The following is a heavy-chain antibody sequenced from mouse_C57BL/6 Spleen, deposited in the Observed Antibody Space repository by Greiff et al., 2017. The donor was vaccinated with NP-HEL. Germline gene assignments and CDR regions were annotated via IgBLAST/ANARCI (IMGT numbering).Heavy chain of an antibody. Sequence: QVQLQQSGPELVKPGASVKISCKASGYAFSSSWMNWVKQRPGKGLEWIGRIYPGDGDTNYNGKFKGKATLTADKSSSTAYMQLSSLTSEDSAVYFCARGDYLDYFDYWGQGTTLTVSS. J-gene: IGHJ2*01. CDR3: ARGDYLDYFDY. D-gene: IGHD5-5*01. CDR1: GYAFSSSW. V-gene: IGHV1-82*01. CDR2: IYPGDGDT.